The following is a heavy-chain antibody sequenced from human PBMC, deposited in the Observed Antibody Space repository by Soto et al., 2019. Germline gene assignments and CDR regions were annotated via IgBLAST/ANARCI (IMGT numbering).Heavy chain of an antibody. V-gene: IGHV1-18*01. J-gene: IGHJ6*03. D-gene: IGHD6-19*01. Sequence: QDRLVQSGVEVKKPGASVRVSCKPSGYSFTNYGITWVRQAPGQGFEWLGGISAYNGNTNYAQKFQGRVTLTTDASTSTAYLELRSLRSDDTAVYYCARDRGVAPPVAGNTHYYYYMDVWCTGTTVTVSS. CDR1: GYSFTNYG. CDR3: ARDRGVAPPVAGNTHYYYYMDV. CDR2: ISAYNGNT.